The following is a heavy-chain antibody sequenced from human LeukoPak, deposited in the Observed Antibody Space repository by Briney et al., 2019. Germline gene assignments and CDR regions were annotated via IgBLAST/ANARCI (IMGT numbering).Heavy chain of an antibody. CDR2: IYYSGST. CDR1: GGSISSSSYY. D-gene: IGHD6-6*01. J-gene: IGHJ5*02. Sequence: SETLSLTCTVSGGSISSSSYYWGWSRQPPGKGLEWIGSIYYSGSTYYNPSLKSRVTISVDTSKNQFSLKLSSVTAADTAVYSCARHPYSSSSEWFDPWGQGTLVTVSS. CDR3: ARHPYSSSSEWFDP. V-gene: IGHV4-39*01.